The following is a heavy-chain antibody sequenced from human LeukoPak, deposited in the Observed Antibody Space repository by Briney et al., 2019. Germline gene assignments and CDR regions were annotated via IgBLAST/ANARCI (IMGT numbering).Heavy chain of an antibody. Sequence: SETLSLTCTVSCGSISSSSYYWGWIRQPPGKGLEWIGEINHSGSTNYSPSLKSRVTISLDTSKNQFSLNLSSVTAADTAVYYCARHPRLRLYYFDYWGQGTLVTVSS. CDR3: ARHPRLRLYYFDY. D-gene: IGHD4-17*01. CDR1: CGSISSSSYY. J-gene: IGHJ4*02. CDR2: INHSGST. V-gene: IGHV4-39*01.